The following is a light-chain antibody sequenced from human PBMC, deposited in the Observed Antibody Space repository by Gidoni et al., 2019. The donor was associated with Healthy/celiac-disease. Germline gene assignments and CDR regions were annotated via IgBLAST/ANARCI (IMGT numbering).Light chain of an antibody. Sequence: LVLTQSPSASASLAASVKLTCTLSSGHSSYAIAWHQQQPEKGPRYLMKLNSDGSHSKGDGIPDRFSGSSSGAERYLTISSLQSEDEADYYCQTWGTGFTVFGGGTKLTVL. CDR1: SGHSSYA. V-gene: IGLV4-69*01. J-gene: IGLJ2*01. CDR3: QTWGTGFTV. CDR2: LNSDGSH.